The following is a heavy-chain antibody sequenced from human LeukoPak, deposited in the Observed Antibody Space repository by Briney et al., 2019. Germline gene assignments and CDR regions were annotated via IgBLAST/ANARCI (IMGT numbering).Heavy chain of an antibody. CDR3: ARYSSSSGGPSYYLDY. CDR2: ISGDGSGT. D-gene: IGHD6-6*01. Sequence: QPGGSLRLSCAASGFTLRNYWMHWVRQVPGRGLVWVSRISGDGSGTNYADSVEGRFTISRDNAKNTVYLQINNLRAQDTAVYFCARYSSSSGGPSYYLDYWGQGTLVTVSS. J-gene: IGHJ4*02. V-gene: IGHV3-74*01. CDR1: GFTLRNYW.